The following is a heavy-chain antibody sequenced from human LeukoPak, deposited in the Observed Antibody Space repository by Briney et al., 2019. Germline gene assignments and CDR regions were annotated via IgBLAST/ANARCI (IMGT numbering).Heavy chain of an antibody. J-gene: IGHJ4*02. CDR1: GGSISTGSYY. D-gene: IGHD6-13*01. CDR3: ARSSAGVPFDY. CDR2: ISYSGTT. V-gene: IGHV4-39*02. Sequence: SPSETLSLTCTVSGGSISTGSYYWGWVRQPPGKGLEYIGSISYSGTTYYNPSLKSRVTISVDTSKNHFSLNLSSVSAADTAVYCCARSSAGVPFDYWGQGTLVTVSS.